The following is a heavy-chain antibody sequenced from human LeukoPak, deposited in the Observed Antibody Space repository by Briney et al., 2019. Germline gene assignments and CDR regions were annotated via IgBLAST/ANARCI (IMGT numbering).Heavy chain of an antibody. D-gene: IGHD3-10*01. Sequence: PGGSLRLSCAASGFTFSSYWMHWVRQAPGKGLVWVSRINSDGSSTSYADSVKGRFTISRDNARNTLYLQMNSLRAEDTAVYYCARDADGVFPYYYGSGRDFDYWGQGTLVTVSS. J-gene: IGHJ4*02. CDR1: GFTFSSYW. V-gene: IGHV3-74*01. CDR3: ARDADGVFPYYYGSGRDFDY. CDR2: INSDGSST.